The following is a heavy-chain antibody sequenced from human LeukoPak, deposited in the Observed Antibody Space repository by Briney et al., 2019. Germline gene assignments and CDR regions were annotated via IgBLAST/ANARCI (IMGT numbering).Heavy chain of an antibody. V-gene: IGHV1-69*04. Sequence: ASVKVSCKASGGTFSSYAISWVRQAPGQGLEWMGRIIPILGIANYAQKFQGRVTITADKSTSTAYMELSSLRSEDTAVYYCARDVLCGGDCYSPFDYWGQGTLVTVSS. CDR2: IIPILGIA. D-gene: IGHD2-21*02. J-gene: IGHJ4*02. CDR1: GGTFSSYA. CDR3: ARDVLCGGDCYSPFDY.